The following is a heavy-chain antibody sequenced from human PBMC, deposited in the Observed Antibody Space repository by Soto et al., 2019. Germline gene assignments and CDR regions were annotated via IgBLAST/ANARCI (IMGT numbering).Heavy chain of an antibody. CDR2: TSYSGNT. V-gene: IGHV4-59*02. CDR1: GGSVSTYY. Sequence: ETLSLTCTISGGSVSTYYWSWIRQPPGKELEWIGLTSYSGNTNYNPSLKSRVAMAVDTSKNQFSLTLSSVTAADTAVYYCARDGVGPFDYWGQGTLVTVSS. J-gene: IGHJ4*02. D-gene: IGHD3-3*01. CDR3: ARDGVGPFDY.